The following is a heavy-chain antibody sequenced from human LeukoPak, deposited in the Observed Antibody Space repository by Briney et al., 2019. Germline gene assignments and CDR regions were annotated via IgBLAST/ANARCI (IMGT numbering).Heavy chain of an antibody. CDR2: ISSSSSYI. Sequence: GSLRLSCAASGSTFSSYSMNWVRQAPGKGLEWVSSISSSSSYIYYADSVEGRFTISRDNAKNSLYLQMNSLRAEDTAVYDCARDGSPLRFYEMDVWGKGTTVIVSS. V-gene: IGHV3-21*01. J-gene: IGHJ6*04. CDR1: GSTFSSYS. CDR3: ARDGSPLRFYEMDV. D-gene: IGHD2-2*03.